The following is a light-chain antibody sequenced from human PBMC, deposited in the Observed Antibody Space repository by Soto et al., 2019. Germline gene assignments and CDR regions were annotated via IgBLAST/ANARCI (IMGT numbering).Light chain of an antibody. CDR1: SSDVGGYNY. CDR3: SSYTSSSTPQVV. CDR2: DVS. V-gene: IGLV2-14*01. Sequence: QSALTQPASVSRSPGQSITISCTGTSSDVGGYNYVSWYQQHPGKAPKLMIYDVSNRPSGVSNRFSGSKSGNTASLTISGLQAEDEADYYCSSYTSSSTPQVVFGGGTQLTVL. J-gene: IGLJ2*01.